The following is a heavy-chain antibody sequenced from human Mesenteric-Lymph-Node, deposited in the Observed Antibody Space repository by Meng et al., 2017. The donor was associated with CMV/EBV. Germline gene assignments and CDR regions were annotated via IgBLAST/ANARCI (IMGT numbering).Heavy chain of an antibody. CDR1: GYSFTSYW. D-gene: IGHD1-14*01. CDR2: IYPRDSDT. J-gene: IGHJ4*02. Sequence: KGPGYSFTSYWISLVRPMPGTGLEWMRIIYPRDSDTRYSPSFQGQVTISADKSISTAYLQWSSLKASDTAMYYCARRSVSLYYFDYWGQGTLVTVSS. V-gene: IGHV5-51*01. CDR3: ARRSVSLYYFDY.